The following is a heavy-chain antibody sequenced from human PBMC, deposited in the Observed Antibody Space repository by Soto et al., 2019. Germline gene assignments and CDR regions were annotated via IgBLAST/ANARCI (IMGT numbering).Heavy chain of an antibody. Sequence: QVRVVQSGAVVKKPGASVSISCKTSGFTFTTYYILWLRQAPGQGLEWMGMIDPSGGSTTYAQKFQGRITMTSDMSTSTVYMELSSLRSEDTAVYYCARVPYDTTGYYAFWGQGTLVTVSS. D-gene: IGHD3-22*01. V-gene: IGHV1-46*01. CDR1: GFTFTTYY. J-gene: IGHJ4*02. CDR3: ARVPYDTTGYYAF. CDR2: IDPSGGST.